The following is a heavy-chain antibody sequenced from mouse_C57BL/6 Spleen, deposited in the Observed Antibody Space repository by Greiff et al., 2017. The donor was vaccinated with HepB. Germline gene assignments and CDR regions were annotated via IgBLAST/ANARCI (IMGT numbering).Heavy chain of an antibody. CDR2: IDPSDSYT. CDR3: ARGYVSYAMDY. J-gene: IGHJ4*01. V-gene: IGHV1-69*01. D-gene: IGHD1-2*01. Sequence: QVQLQQPGAELVMPGASVKLSCKASGYTFTSYWMHWVKQRPGQGLEWIGEIDPSDSYTNYNQKFKGKSTLTVDKSSSTAYMQLSSLTSEDSAVYYCARGYVSYAMDYWGQGTSVTVSS. CDR1: GYTFTSYW.